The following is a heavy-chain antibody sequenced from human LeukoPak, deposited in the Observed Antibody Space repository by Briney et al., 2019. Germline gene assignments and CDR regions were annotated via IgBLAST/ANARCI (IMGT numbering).Heavy chain of an antibody. J-gene: IGHJ6*03. CDR1: GGSIRSTTYY. CDR2: IYYSGNT. CDR3: ARGPLSRGYYYYYMDV. Sequence: SETLSLTCSVSGGSIRSTTYYWGWIRQPPGKGLEWIGSIYYSGNTYYSPSLMSRVTISVDTSKNQFSLNLSSVTAADTAVYYCARGPLSRGYYYYYMDVWGKGTTVTISS. V-gene: IGHV4-39*07.